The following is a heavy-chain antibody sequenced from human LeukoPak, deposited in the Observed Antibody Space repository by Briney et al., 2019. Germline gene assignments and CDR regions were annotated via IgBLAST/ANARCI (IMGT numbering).Heavy chain of an antibody. CDR3: ARDQGIMFFDN. CDR2: IKQDGSET. CDR1: GFTFGNYW. V-gene: IGHV3-7*01. D-gene: IGHD3-10*02. Sequence: GGSLRLSCAASGFTFGNYWMSWVRQVPGKGPEYVANIKQDGSETYYVESVKGRFTISRDNAKSSLYLQMNSLRVEDAALYYCARDQGIMFFDNWGQGALVTVSS. J-gene: IGHJ4*02.